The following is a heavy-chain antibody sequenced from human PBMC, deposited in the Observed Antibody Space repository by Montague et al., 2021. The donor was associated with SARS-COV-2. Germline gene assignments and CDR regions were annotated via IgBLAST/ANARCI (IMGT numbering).Heavy chain of an antibody. CDR3: ALLGGVHTFDH. CDR1: GFTFSSYW. V-gene: IGHV3-74*01. Sequence: SLRLSCAASGFTFSSYWMHWVRQAPGKGLVWVSRINSDGSSTSYADSVKGRFTISRDNAKNTLYLQMNSLRAEDTAVYYCALLGGVHTFDHWGQGTLVTVSS. J-gene: IGHJ4*02. D-gene: IGHD3-16*01. CDR2: INSDGSST.